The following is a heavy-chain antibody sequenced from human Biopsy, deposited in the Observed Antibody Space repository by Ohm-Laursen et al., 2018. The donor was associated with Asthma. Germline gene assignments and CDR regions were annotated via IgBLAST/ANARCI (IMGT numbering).Heavy chain of an antibody. CDR2: ISKDASTQ. J-gene: IGHJ3*02. Sequence: SLRLSCSASGFSFSNFAIHWVRQAPGKGLEWVGVISKDASTQDYADSVKGRFTVARDNSKNTLDLQMNSPREEDTAVYYCVRDGTDDAFDIWGQGTVVSVSS. CDR1: GFSFSNFA. CDR3: VRDGTDDAFDI. D-gene: IGHD1-1*01. V-gene: IGHV3-30*01.